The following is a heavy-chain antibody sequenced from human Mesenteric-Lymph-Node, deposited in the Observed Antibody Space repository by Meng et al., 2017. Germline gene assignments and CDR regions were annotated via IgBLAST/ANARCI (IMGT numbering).Heavy chain of an antibody. V-gene: IGHV4-4*07. D-gene: IGHD6-13*01. Sequence: SETLSLTCTVSGGSISSYYWSWIRQPAGKGLEWIGRIYTSGSSNYNPSLKSRVTMSVDTSKNPFSLKLTSVTAADTAVYYCAREYSGSRPFDYWGQGTLVTVSS. CDR1: GGSISSYY. CDR3: AREYSGSRPFDY. CDR2: IYTSGSS. J-gene: IGHJ4*02.